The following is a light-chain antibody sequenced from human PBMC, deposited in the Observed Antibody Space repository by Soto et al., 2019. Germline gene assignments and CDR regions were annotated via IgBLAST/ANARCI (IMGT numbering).Light chain of an antibody. J-gene: IGKJ1*01. Sequence: DIQMTQSPSTLSASVGDRVTINCRASPSISTSLAWYQQKPGKAPKVLRYKASSLESGVPSRLSGSGSETEFTLPISSLQPDDFATYYCKHCDSYWTFGQGTKVEI. V-gene: IGKV1-5*03. CDR2: KAS. CDR3: KHCDSYWT. CDR1: PSISTS.